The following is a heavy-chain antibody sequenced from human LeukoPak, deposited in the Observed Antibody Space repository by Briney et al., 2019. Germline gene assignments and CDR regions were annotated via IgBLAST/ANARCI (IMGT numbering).Heavy chain of an antibody. J-gene: IGHJ4*02. D-gene: IGHD2-2*01. CDR2: IYYSGTT. Sequence: SEPLSLTCTVSGGSISSSNYWGWIRQPPGKGPEWIGSIYYSGTTYYNPSLKSRVTISIDTSKNQFSLKVSSVTAADTAVYYCARDRVVVIEDYFDHWGQGTLVTVSS. CDR1: GGSISSSNY. V-gene: IGHV4-39*07. CDR3: ARDRVVVIEDYFDH.